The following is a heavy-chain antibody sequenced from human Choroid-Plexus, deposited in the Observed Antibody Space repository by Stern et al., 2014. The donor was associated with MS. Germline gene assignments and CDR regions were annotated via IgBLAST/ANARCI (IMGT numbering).Heavy chain of an antibody. J-gene: IGHJ6*02. CDR3: ARDQRGITIFGVVTDYYYLGMDV. CDR1: GYIFTGYY. Sequence: QMQLVQSGAEVKKPGASVKVSCKTSGYIFTGYYIHWVRQAPGQGLEWMAWINPNTGGTKYAQKFQGRVTMSRDTSISTAYVELSGLTSDDTAVYYCARDQRGITIFGVVTDYYYLGMDVWGQGTTVTVSS. V-gene: IGHV1-2*02. D-gene: IGHD3-3*01. CDR2: INPNTGGT.